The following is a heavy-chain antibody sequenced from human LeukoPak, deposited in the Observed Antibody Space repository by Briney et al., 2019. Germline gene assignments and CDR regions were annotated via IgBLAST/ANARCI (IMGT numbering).Heavy chain of an antibody. CDR1: GFTFSDYY. Sequence: GGSLRLSCTASGFTFSDYYMSWIRQAPGKGLEWVSYISSSGSTIYYADSVKGRFTISRDNAKNSLYLQMNSLRAEDTAVYYCARDSGYCSGGSCAFDYWGQGTLVTVSS. CDR3: ARDSGYCSGGSCAFDY. D-gene: IGHD2-15*01. CDR2: ISSSGSTI. J-gene: IGHJ4*02. V-gene: IGHV3-11*01.